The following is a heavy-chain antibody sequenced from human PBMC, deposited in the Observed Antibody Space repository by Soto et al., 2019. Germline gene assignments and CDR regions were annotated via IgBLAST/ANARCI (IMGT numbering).Heavy chain of an antibody. CDR3: ARGWYYYDSSGYYYEGFDY. D-gene: IGHD3-22*01. CDR2: INHSGST. J-gene: IGHJ4*02. Sequence: SETLSLTCAVYGGSFSGYYWSWIRQPPGKGLEWIGEINHSGSTNYNPSLKSRVTISVDTSKNQFSLKLSSVTAADTAVYYCARGWYYYDSSGYYYEGFDYWGQGTLVTVSS. V-gene: IGHV4-34*01. CDR1: GGSFSGYY.